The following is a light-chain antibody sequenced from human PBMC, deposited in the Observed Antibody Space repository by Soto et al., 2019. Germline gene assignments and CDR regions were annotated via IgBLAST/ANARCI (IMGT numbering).Light chain of an antibody. V-gene: IGKV1-39*01. J-gene: IGKJ1*01. CDR3: QQCNSYPWT. CDR2: AAS. Sequence: EIELTQSPSSLSASVGDRVTITCRASQSISSYLTWYQQKPGKAPKLLIYAASSLPSGVPSRFSGSGSGTDFTLTISSLQPDDFATYYCQQCNSYPWTFGQGTKVDIK. CDR1: QSISSY.